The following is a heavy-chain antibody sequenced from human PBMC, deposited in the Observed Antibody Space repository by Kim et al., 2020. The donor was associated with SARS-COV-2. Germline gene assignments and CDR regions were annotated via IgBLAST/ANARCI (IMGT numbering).Heavy chain of an antibody. D-gene: IGHD2-2*01. Sequence: GGSLRLSCAASGFTVSSNYMIWVRQAPGKGLEWVSVIYSGGSTYYADSGKGRFTISRDNSKNTLYLQMNSLRAEDTAVYYCARDSEPYCSSTSCLYYYYMDLWGKGPTVSVSS. CDR2: IYSGGST. J-gene: IGHJ6*03. V-gene: IGHV3-66*01. CDR1: GFTVSSNY. CDR3: ARDSEPYCSSTSCLYYYYMDL.